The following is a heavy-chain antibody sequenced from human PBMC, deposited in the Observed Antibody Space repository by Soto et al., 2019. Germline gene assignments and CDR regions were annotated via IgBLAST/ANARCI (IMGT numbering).Heavy chain of an antibody. V-gene: IGHV1-69*18. Sequence: QVQLVQPGAEVKKPGSSVKVSCKASGGTFNTYSFGWLRQAPGQGLQWMGSIIPFIGAPNYAQNFQDRVTITADESTTTAYMELSGLKSEDTAVYFCARGGDSSSLRAFYSYGFDVWGQGTAVTVSS. CDR3: ARGGDSSSLRAFYSYGFDV. CDR2: IIPFIGAP. J-gene: IGHJ6*02. D-gene: IGHD6-6*01. CDR1: GGTFNTYS.